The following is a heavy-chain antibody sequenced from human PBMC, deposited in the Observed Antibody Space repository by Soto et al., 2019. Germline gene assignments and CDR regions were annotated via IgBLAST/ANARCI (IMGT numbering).Heavy chain of an antibody. V-gene: IGHV3-73*02. CDR3: ARGVYDFWSGDPKGLDY. CDR1: GFTFSGSA. J-gene: IGHJ4*02. D-gene: IGHD3-3*01. CDR2: IRSKANSYAT. Sequence: EVQLVESGGGLVQPGGSLKLSCAASGFTFSGSAMHWVRQASGKGLEWVGHIRSKANSYATAYAVSLKGRFTISRDDSRNTAYLQMNSLKTEDTAVYYCARGVYDFWSGDPKGLDYWGQGTVVTVSS.